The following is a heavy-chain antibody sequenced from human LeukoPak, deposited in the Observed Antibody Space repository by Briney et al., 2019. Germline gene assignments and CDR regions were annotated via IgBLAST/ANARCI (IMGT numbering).Heavy chain of an antibody. J-gene: IGHJ5*02. CDR2: ILPDDSDA. CDR1: GYTFLYYW. CDR3: ARQRGASGTVNLFHP. Sequence: GESLKISCAASGYTFLYYWIGWVRQRPGKGLEWIGNILPDDSDAPYRPAFQGQVPISAHRSNRTAYLKGNSLKASDTGMYYCARQRGASGTVNLFHPWGQGTLVTVSS. V-gene: IGHV5-51*01. D-gene: IGHD3-10*01.